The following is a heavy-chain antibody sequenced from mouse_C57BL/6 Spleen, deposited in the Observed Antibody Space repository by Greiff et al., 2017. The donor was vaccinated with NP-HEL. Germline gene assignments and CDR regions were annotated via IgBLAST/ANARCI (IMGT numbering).Heavy chain of an antibody. CDR2: IYPGSGST. CDR3: ARSAMVTDVLFDD. J-gene: IGHJ2*01. CDR1: GYTFTIYW. Sequence: QVQLKQPGAELVKPGASVKMSCKASGYTFTIYWITWVKQRPGQGLEWIGDIYPGSGSTNYNEKFKSKATLTVDTSSSTAYMQLSSLTYEDSAVYYCARSAMVTDVLFDDWGKGTTLTVAS. V-gene: IGHV1-55*01. D-gene: IGHD2-2*01.